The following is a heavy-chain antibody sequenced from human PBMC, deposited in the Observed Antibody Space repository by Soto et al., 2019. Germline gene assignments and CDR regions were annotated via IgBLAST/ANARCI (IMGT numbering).Heavy chain of an antibody. V-gene: IGHV4-34*01. CDR1: GGSFIGYY. J-gene: IGHJ5*02. Sequence: SETLSLTCAVYGGSFIGYYWSWIRQPPGKGLEWIGEINHSGSTNYNPSLKSRVTISVDTSKNQFSLKLSSVTAADTAVYYCARTHIVVVPAAMVSWFDPWGQGTLVTVSS. CDR2: INHSGST. CDR3: ARTHIVVVPAAMVSWFDP. D-gene: IGHD2-2*01.